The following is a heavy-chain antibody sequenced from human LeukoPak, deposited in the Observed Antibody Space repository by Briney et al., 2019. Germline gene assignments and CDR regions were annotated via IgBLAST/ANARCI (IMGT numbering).Heavy chain of an antibody. CDR1: GFTFSSNA. J-gene: IGHJ4*02. CDR2: ISGSGGST. V-gene: IGHV3-23*01. Sequence: PGGSLRLSCAASGFTFSSNAMSWVRHAPGKGLEWVSAISGSGGSTYYADSVKGRFTISRDNSKNTLYLQMNSLRAEDTAVYYCAKPPGLAVADSYFDDWGQGTLVTVSS. D-gene: IGHD6-19*01. CDR3: AKPPGLAVADSYFDD.